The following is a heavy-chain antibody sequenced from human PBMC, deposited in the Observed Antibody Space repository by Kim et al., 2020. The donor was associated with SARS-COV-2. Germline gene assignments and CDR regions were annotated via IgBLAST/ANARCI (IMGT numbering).Heavy chain of an antibody. Sequence: GGSLRLSCAASGFTFSSYAMSWVRQAPGKGLEWVSAISGSGGSTYYADSVKGRFTISRDNSKNTLYLQMNSLRAEDTAVYYCAKNEALGFGELLYEKSYYFDYWGQGTLVTVSS. D-gene: IGHD3-10*01. CDR3: AKNEALGFGELLYEKSYYFDY. CDR1: GFTFSSYA. CDR2: ISGSGGST. V-gene: IGHV3-23*01. J-gene: IGHJ4*02.